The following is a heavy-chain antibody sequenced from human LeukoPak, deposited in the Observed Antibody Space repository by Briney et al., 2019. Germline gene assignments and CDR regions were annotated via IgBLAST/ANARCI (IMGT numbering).Heavy chain of an antibody. CDR2: ISGSGGST. V-gene: IGHV3-23*01. CDR3: AKGVNIGGYNSLDY. J-gene: IGHJ4*02. Sequence: GGSLRLSCAASGFTFSSYEMNWVRQAPGKGLEWVSAISGSGGSTYYADSVKGRFTISRDNSKNTLYLQMNSLRAEDTAVYYCAKGVNIGGYNSLDYWGQGTLVTVSS. CDR1: GFTFSSYE. D-gene: IGHD5-24*01.